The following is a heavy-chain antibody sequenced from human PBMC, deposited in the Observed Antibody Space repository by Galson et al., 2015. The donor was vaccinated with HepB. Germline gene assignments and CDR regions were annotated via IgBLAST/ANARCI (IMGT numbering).Heavy chain of an antibody. D-gene: IGHD1-26*01. CDR1: GGTFSDYT. CDR3: ARGPLGADNWFDP. Sequence: SVKVSCKASGGTFSDYTYHWVWQAPGHGLEWMGRIIPLIDATNYAQNFQGRVTITAAKSTTTVYMELSSLSSEDTAVYFCARGPLGADNWFDPWGQGTLVTVSS. CDR2: IIPLIDAT. V-gene: IGHV1-69*08. J-gene: IGHJ5*02.